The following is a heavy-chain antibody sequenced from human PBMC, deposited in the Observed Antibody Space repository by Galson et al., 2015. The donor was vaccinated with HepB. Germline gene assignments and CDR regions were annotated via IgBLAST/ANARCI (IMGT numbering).Heavy chain of an antibody. CDR1: GGTFSSYT. V-gene: IGHV1-69*02. CDR2: IIPILGIA. D-gene: IGHD6-19*01. Sequence: SVKVSCKASGGTFSSYTISWVRQAPGQGLEWMGRIIPILGIANYAQKFQGRVTITADKSTSTAYMELSSLRSEDTAVYYCARGQGGSSGFDYWGQGTLVTVSS. CDR3: ARGQGGSSGFDY. J-gene: IGHJ4*02.